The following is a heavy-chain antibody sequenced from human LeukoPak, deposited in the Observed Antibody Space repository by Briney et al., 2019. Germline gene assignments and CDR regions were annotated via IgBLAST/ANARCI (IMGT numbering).Heavy chain of an antibody. J-gene: IGHJ4*02. CDR2: ISSSSSYI. D-gene: IGHD6-19*01. V-gene: IGHV3-21*01. CDR3: ARDLWAVAGTKLYYFDY. Sequence: GGSLRLSCAASGFTFSSYSMNWVRQAPGKGLEWVSSISSSSSYIYYADSVKGRFTISRDNAKNSLYLQMNSLRAEDMAVYYCARDLWAVAGTKLYYFDYWGQGTLVTVSS. CDR1: GFTFSSYS.